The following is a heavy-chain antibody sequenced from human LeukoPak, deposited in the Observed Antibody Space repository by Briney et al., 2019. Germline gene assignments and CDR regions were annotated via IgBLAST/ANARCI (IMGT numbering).Heavy chain of an antibody. D-gene: IGHD3-22*01. CDR1: GGSLSGYY. V-gene: IGHV4-34*01. CDR2: INHSGST. Sequence: SETLSLTCAVYGGSLSGYYWSWIRQPPGKGLEWIGEINHSGSTNYNPSLKSRVTISVDTSKNQFSLKLSSVTAADTAVYYCARGQGRVGRNPTRVDYYDSSGYYYLFDYWGQGTLVTVSS. J-gene: IGHJ4*02. CDR3: ARGQGRVGRNPTRVDYYDSSGYYYLFDY.